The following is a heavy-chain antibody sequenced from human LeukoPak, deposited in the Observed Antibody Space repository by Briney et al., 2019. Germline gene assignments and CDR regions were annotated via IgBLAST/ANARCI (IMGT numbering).Heavy chain of an antibody. CDR1: GFTFSSA. CDR3: ARDPYNDAFDI. V-gene: IGHV3-23*01. J-gene: IGHJ3*02. Sequence: GGSLRLSCAASGFTFSSAMTWVRQAPGKGLEWVSTISGDTTATWYADSVKGRFTISRDNSKNTLYLQMNSLRAEDTAVYYCARDPYNDAFDIWGQGTMVTVSS. D-gene: IGHD1-1*01. CDR2: ISGDTTAT.